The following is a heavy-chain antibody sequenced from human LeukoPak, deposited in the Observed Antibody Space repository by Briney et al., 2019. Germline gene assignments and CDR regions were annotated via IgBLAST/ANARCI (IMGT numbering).Heavy chain of an antibody. V-gene: IGHV3-30*04. CDR3: ARDNTFGESIYYYQCNGMDV. CDR1: GLTLSSYA. Sequence: GGSLRLSCVASGLTLSSYAMHWVRQAPGKGLEWVAVISYDGNDKRYADSVKGRFTISRDNSKNTLYLHMDSLRAADTAMYYCARDNTFGESIYYYQCNGMDVWGQGTTVTVSS. J-gene: IGHJ6*02. CDR2: ISYDGNDK. D-gene: IGHD3-10*01.